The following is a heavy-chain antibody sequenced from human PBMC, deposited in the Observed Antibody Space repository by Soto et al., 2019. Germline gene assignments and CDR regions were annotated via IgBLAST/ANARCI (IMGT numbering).Heavy chain of an antibody. J-gene: IGHJ6*04. D-gene: IGHD3-22*01. Sequence: QPQLQESGPGLVKPSETLSLTCTVSGVSITSYFWNWIRQPPGKGLEWIGFLHYSGITKYNPSLKSRVTMSVDMSKNQFSLELSSVTAADTAVYYCARGYDSTGGYYYYGLDVWGKGTTVTVSS. CDR3: ARGYDSTGGYYYYGLDV. CDR2: LHYSGIT. CDR1: GVSITSYF. V-gene: IGHV4-59*01.